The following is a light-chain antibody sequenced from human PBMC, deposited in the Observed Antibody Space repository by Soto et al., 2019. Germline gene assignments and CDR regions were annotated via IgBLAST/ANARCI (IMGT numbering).Light chain of an antibody. CDR1: QSVASN. CDR3: QQYHKWPPQYS. Sequence: EIVMTQPPASLSVSPGDGATLSCRASQSVASNVAWYQQKPGQGTRLLSHGASNRAVGVPARFSGSASGTDFTLTISSLQSEDFAAYYCQQYHKWPPQYSFGEGTNL. J-gene: IGKJ2*01. V-gene: IGKV3-15*01. CDR2: GAS.